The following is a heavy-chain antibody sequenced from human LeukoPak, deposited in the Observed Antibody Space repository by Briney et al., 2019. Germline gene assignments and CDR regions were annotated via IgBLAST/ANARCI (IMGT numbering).Heavy chain of an antibody. Sequence: SETLSLTCTVSGGSISSYYWSWIRQPPGKGLEWIGYIYYSGSSNYNTSLKSRVTISVDTSKNQFSLKLSSVIAADTAVYYCARAHIMVRGVQGAFESWGQGTMLTVSA. CDR3: ARAHIMVRGVQGAFES. CDR2: IYYSGSS. V-gene: IGHV4-59*01. CDR1: GGSISSYY. D-gene: IGHD3-10*01. J-gene: IGHJ3*02.